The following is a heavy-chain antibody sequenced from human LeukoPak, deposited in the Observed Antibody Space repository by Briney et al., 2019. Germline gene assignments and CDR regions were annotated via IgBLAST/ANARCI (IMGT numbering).Heavy chain of an antibody. CDR1: GGSISSYY. CDR2: IYTSGST. CDR3: ASGGSYSCWFDP. J-gene: IGHJ5*02. D-gene: IGHD1-26*01. Sequence: SETLSLTCTVSGGSISSYYWSWIRQPAGKGLEWIGRIYTSGSTNYNPSLKSRVTMSVDTSKNQFSLKLSSVTAADTAVYYCASGGSYSCWFDPWGQGTLVTVSS. V-gene: IGHV4-4*07.